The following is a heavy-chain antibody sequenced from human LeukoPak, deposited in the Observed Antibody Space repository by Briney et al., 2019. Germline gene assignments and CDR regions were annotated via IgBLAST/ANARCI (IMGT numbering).Heavy chain of an antibody. CDR2: IKQDGSEK. Sequence: GGSLRLSCAASGFTFSGYWMSWVRQAPGKGLEWVANIKQDGSEKFYVDSVKGRFTISRDNAKNSLYLQMNSLKTEDTAVYYCTTERGETTVTTCDAFDIWGQGTMVTVSS. J-gene: IGHJ3*02. CDR3: TTERGETTVTTCDAFDI. V-gene: IGHV3-7*03. CDR1: GFTFSGYW. D-gene: IGHD4-17*01.